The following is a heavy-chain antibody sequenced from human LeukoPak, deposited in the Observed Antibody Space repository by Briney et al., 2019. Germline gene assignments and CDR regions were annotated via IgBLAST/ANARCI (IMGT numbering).Heavy chain of an antibody. V-gene: IGHV3-48*03. CDR1: GFTFGSYE. Sequence: QAGGSLRLSCAASGFTFGSYEMNWVRQAPGKGLEWVSYISSSGSTIYYADSVKGRFTISGDNAKNSLYLQMNSLRAEDTAVYYCASGGDSSGWFTTYYFDYWGQGTLVTVSS. J-gene: IGHJ4*02. CDR2: ISSSGSTI. CDR3: ASGGDSSGWFTTYYFDY. D-gene: IGHD6-19*01.